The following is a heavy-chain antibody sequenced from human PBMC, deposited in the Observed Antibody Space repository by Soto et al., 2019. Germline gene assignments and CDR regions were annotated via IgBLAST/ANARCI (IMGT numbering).Heavy chain of an antibody. V-gene: IGHV5-10-1*01. CDR1: GYSFTSYW. CDR3: ARLPRYCSGGSCYSVGLAV. J-gene: IGHJ6*02. Sequence: GESLKISCKGSGYSFTSYWISWVRQMPGKGLEWMGRIDPSDSYTNYSPSFQGHVTISADKSISTAYLQWSSLKASDTAMYYCARLPRYCSGGSCYSVGLAVWGQGTLVTVSS. D-gene: IGHD2-15*01. CDR2: IDPSDSYT.